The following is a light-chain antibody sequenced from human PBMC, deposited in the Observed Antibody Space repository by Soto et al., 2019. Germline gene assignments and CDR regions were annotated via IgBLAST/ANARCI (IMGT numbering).Light chain of an antibody. Sequence: EIVLTQSPGTLSVSPGERATLSCRASQSVSNNYLAWYQQKPGQAPRLLIYGASSRATGIPDRLSGSGSGTDFTLTISRLEPEDFAVYYCQQYGSSITFGQGTRLEIK. CDR3: QQYGSSIT. CDR2: GAS. CDR1: QSVSNNY. V-gene: IGKV3-20*01. J-gene: IGKJ5*01.